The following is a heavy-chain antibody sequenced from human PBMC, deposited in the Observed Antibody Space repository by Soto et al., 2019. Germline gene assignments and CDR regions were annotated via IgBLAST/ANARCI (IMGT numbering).Heavy chain of an antibody. CDR3: AKDGLLVYYYDSSGYFDY. J-gene: IGHJ4*02. Sequence: LRLSCAASGFTFSSYGMHWVRQAPGKGLEWVAVMSYDGSNKYYADSVKGRFTISRDNSKNTLYLQMNSLRAEDTAVYYCAKDGLLVYYYDSSGYFDYWGQGTLVTVSS. CDR2: MSYDGSNK. V-gene: IGHV3-30*18. CDR1: GFTFSSYG. D-gene: IGHD3-22*01.